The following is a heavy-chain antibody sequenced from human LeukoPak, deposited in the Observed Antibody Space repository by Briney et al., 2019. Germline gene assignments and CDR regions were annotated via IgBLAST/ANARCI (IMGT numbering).Heavy chain of an antibody. J-gene: IGHJ3*02. V-gene: IGHV5-51*07. CDR1: GYRFSSYW. CDR2: IYPGDSDT. CDR3: ARHLALRDAFNI. Sequence: GESLRISCKGSGYRFSSYWIGWVHQMPGKGLEWMGIIYPGDSDTRYSPSFQGQVTISADKSISTAYLQWSSLKASDTAMYYCARHLALRDAFNIWGQGTMVTVSS.